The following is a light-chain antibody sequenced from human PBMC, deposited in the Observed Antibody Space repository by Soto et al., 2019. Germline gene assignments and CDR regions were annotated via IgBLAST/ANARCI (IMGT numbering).Light chain of an antibody. CDR3: AAWDGSLSGVI. V-gene: IGLV1-44*01. CDR1: SSNIGRST. Sequence: QSVLTQPPSASGTPGQRVTISCSGSSSNIGRSTVNWYQQLPGTAPKLVIYNTTQRPSGVPDRFSGSKSGTSATLAISGLQSEDEVDYDCAAWDGSLSGVIFGGGTKLTVL. CDR2: NTT. J-gene: IGLJ2*01.